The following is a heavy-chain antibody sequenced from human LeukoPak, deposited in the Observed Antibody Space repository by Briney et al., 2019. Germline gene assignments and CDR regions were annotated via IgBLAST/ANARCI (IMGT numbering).Heavy chain of an antibody. CDR2: ISYDGNNK. CDR3: ARDRALYDY. CDR1: GFTFSSYA. D-gene: IGHD2-15*01. V-gene: IGHV3-30*04. Sequence: PGRSLRLSCAASGFTFSSYAMHWVRQAPGKGLEWVAVISYDGNNKYYTDSVKGRFTISRDNSKNTLYLQMNSLRAEDTAVYYCARDRALYDYWGQGTLVTVSS. J-gene: IGHJ4*02.